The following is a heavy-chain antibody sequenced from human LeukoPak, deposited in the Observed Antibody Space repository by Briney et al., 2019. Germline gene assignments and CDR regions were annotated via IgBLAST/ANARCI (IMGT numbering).Heavy chain of an antibody. CDR3: ARGRAYDFWSGYYSTGVDFDY. CDR1: GYTFTSYD. J-gene: IGHJ4*02. D-gene: IGHD3-3*01. CDR2: MNPNSGNT. Sequence: ASVKVSCKASGYTFTSYDINWVRQATGQGLEWMGWMNPNSGNTGYAQKFQGRVTITRNTSISTAYMELSSLRSEDTAVYHCARGRAYDFWSGYYSTGVDFDYWGQGTLVTVSS. V-gene: IGHV1-8*03.